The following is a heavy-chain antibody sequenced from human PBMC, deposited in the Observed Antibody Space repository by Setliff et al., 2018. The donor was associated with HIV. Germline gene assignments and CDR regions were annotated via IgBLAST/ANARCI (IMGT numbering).Heavy chain of an antibody. CDR2: IFASGST. D-gene: IGHD5-12*01. CDR1: GGSIGTYY. V-gene: IGHV4-4*07. J-gene: IGHJ4*02. Sequence: SETLSLTCTVSGGSIGTYYLTWIRQPAGKGLEWIGRIFASGSTNYNPSLKSRVTMSVDTSKNQFSLKLSSVTAADTAVYYCAFSKQMATMAFDYWGQGALVTVSS. CDR3: AFSKQMATMAFDY.